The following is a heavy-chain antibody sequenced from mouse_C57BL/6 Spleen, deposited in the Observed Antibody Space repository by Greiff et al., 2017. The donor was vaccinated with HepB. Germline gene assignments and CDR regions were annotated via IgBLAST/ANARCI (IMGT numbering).Heavy chain of an antibody. Sequence: VQLQQSDAELVKPGASVKISCKVSGYTFTDHTIHWMKQRPEQGLEWIGYIYPRDGSTKYNEKFKGKATLTTDKSSSTAYMQLNSLTSEDSAVDFCARIRYYGNYDAMDYWGQGTSVTVSS. V-gene: IGHV1-78*01. CDR1: GYTFTDHT. D-gene: IGHD2-1*01. CDR3: ARIRYYGNYDAMDY. CDR2: IYPRDGST. J-gene: IGHJ4*01.